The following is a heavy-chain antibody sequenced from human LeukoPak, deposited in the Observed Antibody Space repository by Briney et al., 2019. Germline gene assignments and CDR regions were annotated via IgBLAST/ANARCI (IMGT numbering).Heavy chain of an antibody. J-gene: IGHJ2*01. CDR1: GFTFGNFG. D-gene: IGHD3-10*02. CDR3: ARELVSSGTGYFDL. CDR2: ITGSTTWT. V-gene: IGHV3-23*01. Sequence: PGGSLRLSCAASGFTFGNFGMTWVRQAPGKGLQWVSGITGSTTWTYYAASVKGRFTVSRDNSQNTLHLQMNSLRADDTAVYYCARELVSSGTGYFDLWGRGTLVTVSS.